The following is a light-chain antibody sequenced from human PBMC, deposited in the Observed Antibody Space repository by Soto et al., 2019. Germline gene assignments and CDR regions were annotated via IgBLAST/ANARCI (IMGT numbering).Light chain of an antibody. CDR3: QQSYSTPGT. CDR1: QSISSY. J-gene: IGKJ1*01. CDR2: AAS. V-gene: IGKV1-39*01. Sequence: DLQMTQSPSSLSASVGDRVTITCRASQSISSYLYWYQQKPGKAPKLLIYAASSLQSGVPSRFSGSGSGTEFTLTISSLQPEDFATYYCQQSYSTPGTFGQGTKVEIK.